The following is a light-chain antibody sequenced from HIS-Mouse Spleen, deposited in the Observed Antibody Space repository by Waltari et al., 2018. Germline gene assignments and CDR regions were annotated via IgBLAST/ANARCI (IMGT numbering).Light chain of an antibody. CDR1: QDISNY. CDR3: QQYDNLPLFT. CDR2: DAS. J-gene: IGKJ3*01. Sequence: DIQMTQSPSSLSASVGDRVTITCQASQDISNYLNWYQQKPGKAPKLLIYDASNLETGVPSRFSGSGSGTDFTFTISSLQPEDIATYYCQQYDNLPLFTFGLGPKWISN. V-gene: IGKV1-33*01.